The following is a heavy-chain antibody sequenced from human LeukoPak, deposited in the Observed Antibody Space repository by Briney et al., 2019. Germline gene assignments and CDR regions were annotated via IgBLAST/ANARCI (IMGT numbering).Heavy chain of an antibody. Sequence: ASVKVSCKASGYTFTSFYMHWVRQAPGQGLEWVGIINPSAGSTSYAQKFQGRVTLTRDTSTSTVYMGLSSLRSEDTAVYYCARDQEGFDYWGQGTVVTVSS. V-gene: IGHV1-46*01. CDR2: INPSAGST. CDR3: ARDQEGFDY. CDR1: GYTFTSFY. J-gene: IGHJ4*02.